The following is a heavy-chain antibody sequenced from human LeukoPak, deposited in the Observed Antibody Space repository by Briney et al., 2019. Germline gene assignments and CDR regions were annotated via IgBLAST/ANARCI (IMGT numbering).Heavy chain of an antibody. CDR3: AKGIGSRSEGYGMDV. CDR2: IYRGGTT. D-gene: IGHD2-21*01. V-gene: IGHV3-66*02. CDR1: GFPVSSNF. Sequence: GGSLPLSFAASGFPVSSNFMAWVRQAPGQGLEWVSLIYRGGTTNYADNVKGRFTISRDNSKNTLNLQMNSLTSEDTAVYYCAKGIGSRSEGYGMDVWGQGTTVTVSS. J-gene: IGHJ6*02.